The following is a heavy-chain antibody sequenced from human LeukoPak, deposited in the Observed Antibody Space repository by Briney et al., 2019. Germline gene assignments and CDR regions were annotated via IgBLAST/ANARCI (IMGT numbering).Heavy chain of an antibody. CDR1: GFTLRSYD. CDR3: AKITMIVVANFLDY. J-gene: IGHJ4*02. CDR2: ISGSGGST. V-gene: IGHV3-23*01. Sequence: GGSLRLSCAASGFTLRSYDMSWVRQAPGKGLEWVSAISGSGGSTYYADSVKGRFTISRDNSKNTLYLQMNSLRAEDTAVYYCAKITMIVVANFLDYWGQGTLVTVSS. D-gene: IGHD3-22*01.